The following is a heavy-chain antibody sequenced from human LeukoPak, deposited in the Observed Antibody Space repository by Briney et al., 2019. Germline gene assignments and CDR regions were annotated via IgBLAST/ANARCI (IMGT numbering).Heavy chain of an antibody. CDR3: AKAPVTTCSGAYCYLFDY. J-gene: IGHJ4*02. D-gene: IGHD2-21*01. CDR2: IRGSGGST. Sequence: GGSLRLSCAASGFTFSSYDMSWVRQAPGKGLEWVSGIRGSGGSTYYADSVKGRFTISRDNSKNTLYMQMNSLRAEDAAVYYCAKAPVTTCSGAYCYLFDYWGQGTLVTVSS. CDR1: GFTFSSYD. V-gene: IGHV3-23*01.